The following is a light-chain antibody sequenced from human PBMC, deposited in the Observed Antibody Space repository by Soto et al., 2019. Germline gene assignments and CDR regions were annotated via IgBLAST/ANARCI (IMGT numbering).Light chain of an antibody. V-gene: IGKV1-17*01. CDR3: QQLITYPLT. CDR2: AAS. Sequence: DIQMTQSPSSLSASVGDRVTITCRASQGISTYLNWYQQKPGKAPKLLIYAASSLQSGVPSRFSGSGSETDFTLTISSLQPEDFATYYCQQLITYPLTFGPGTKVDIK. J-gene: IGKJ3*01. CDR1: QGISTY.